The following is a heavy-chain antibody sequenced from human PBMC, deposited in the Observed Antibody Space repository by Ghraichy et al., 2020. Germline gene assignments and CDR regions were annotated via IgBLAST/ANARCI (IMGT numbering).Heavy chain of an antibody. V-gene: IGHV4-59*01. J-gene: IGHJ4*02. CDR2: IYYSGNT. D-gene: IGHD6-13*01. CDR1: GGFISSYY. CDR3: ARGLYGSNWYAVHF. Sequence: SETLSLTCTVSGGFISSYYWSWIRQPPGMGLEWIGYIYYSGNTNYNPSLKSRVAISRDTSKTQFSLRLTSVTAADTAVYYCARGLYGSNWYAVHFWGQGTLVTVSS.